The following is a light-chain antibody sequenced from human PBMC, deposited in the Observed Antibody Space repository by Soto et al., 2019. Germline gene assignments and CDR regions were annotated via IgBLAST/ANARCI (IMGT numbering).Light chain of an antibody. V-gene: IGKV3-15*01. J-gene: IGKJ4*01. CDR1: QSVSSN. Sequence: EVVLTQSPATLSFSPGERATLSCRASQSVSSNLAWYQQKPGQAPRLLIYGASTRATGVPTRFSGSRSGAEFTLTINSLQSEDFAVYYCQPYNNWPLTFGGGTKVDIK. CDR3: QPYNNWPLT. CDR2: GAS.